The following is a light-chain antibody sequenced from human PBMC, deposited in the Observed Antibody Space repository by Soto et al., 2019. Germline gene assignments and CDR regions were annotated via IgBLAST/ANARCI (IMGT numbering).Light chain of an antibody. CDR3: QQSYSTPENN. J-gene: IGKJ5*01. V-gene: IGKV1-39*01. CDR2: ASS. Sequence: DIQITHSPSSLSASVVDRVTITFLASQIISSYLNWYQQKPGKAPKLLIYASSSLQSVVPSRFSGSGSGTDFTLTISSLQPEDFATYYCQQSYSTPENNFGQGTRLEIK. CDR1: QIISSY.